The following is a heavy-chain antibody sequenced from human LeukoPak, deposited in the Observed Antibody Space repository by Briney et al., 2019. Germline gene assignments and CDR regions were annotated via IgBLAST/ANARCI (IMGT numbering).Heavy chain of an antibody. CDR3: ARGGNRHWFDP. Sequence: GASVKVSCKASGYSFISYGISWVRQAPGQGLEWMGWISTHSGNTNCAQKLQGRVTMTTDTSTSTAYMEMRSLKSDDTAVYYCARGGNRHWFDPWGQGTLVTVSS. V-gene: IGHV1-18*01. J-gene: IGHJ5*02. CDR1: GYSFISYG. CDR2: ISTHSGNT. D-gene: IGHD2/OR15-2a*01.